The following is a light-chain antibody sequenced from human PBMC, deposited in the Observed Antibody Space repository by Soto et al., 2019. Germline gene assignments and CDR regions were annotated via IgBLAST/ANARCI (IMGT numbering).Light chain of an antibody. CDR2: DAS. J-gene: IGKJ4*01. CDR1: LSVSCY. Sequence: EIVLTQSQATLSLSPGERATLSCGASLSVSCYLAWYQQKPGQAPRLLIYDASDRTTAIPARFSGSGSGTDFTLTISSLWPEDFAVYYCQHRSDWPPRLTFGGGTKVEIK. CDR3: QHRSDWPPRLT. V-gene: IGKV3-11*01.